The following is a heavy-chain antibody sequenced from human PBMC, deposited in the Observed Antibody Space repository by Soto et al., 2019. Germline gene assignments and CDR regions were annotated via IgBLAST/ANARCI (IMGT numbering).Heavy chain of an antibody. Sequence: ASVKVSCKASGYTFTSYGISWVRQAPGQGLEWMGWISAYNGNTNYAQKLQGRVTMTTDTSTSTAYMELRSLRSDDTAVYYCVVAAQPYYFDYWGQGALVTVSS. D-gene: IGHD2-15*01. CDR1: GYTFTSYG. V-gene: IGHV1-18*01. CDR2: ISAYNGNT. J-gene: IGHJ4*02. CDR3: VVAAQPYYFDY.